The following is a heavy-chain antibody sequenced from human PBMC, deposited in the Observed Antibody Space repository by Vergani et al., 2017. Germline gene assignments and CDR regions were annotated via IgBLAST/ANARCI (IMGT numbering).Heavy chain of an antibody. CDR3: ARGNRPYYYGSGSPRGYYYYYGMDV. J-gene: IGHJ6*02. Sequence: VHLVESGGGLVQPGRSLRLSCSGSGFTLGDYAMTWVRQAPGKGLEWIGEIYHSGSTNYNPSLKSRVTISVDKSKNQFSLKLSSVTAADTAVYYCARGNRPYYYGSGSPRGYYYYYGMDVWGQGTTVTVSS. CDR1: GFTLGDYA. CDR2: IYHSGST. D-gene: IGHD3-10*01. V-gene: IGHV4-4*02.